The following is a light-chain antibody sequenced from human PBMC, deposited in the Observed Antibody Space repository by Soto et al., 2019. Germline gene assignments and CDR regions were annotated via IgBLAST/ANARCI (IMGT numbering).Light chain of an antibody. CDR2: KPS. V-gene: IGKV1-5*03. J-gene: IGKJ1*01. CDR3: QQYNNYPCT. Sequence: DIQMTQSPSTLSASVGDRVTITCRASQSINTWLAWYQQKAGKAPNLLIYKPSSLENGDPARLNGRGSGTEFTLTTSSLQPHYFATYYCQQYNNYPCTFVQGTKAEI. CDR1: QSINTW.